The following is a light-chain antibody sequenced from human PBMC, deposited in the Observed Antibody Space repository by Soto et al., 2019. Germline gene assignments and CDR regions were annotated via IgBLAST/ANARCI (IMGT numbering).Light chain of an antibody. V-gene: IGKV1-39*01. CDR2: DAS. J-gene: IGKJ3*01. CDR3: QQYNNWPPT. CDR1: QSVSNY. Sequence: DIQMTQSPSSLSASVGARAPITCRASQSVSNYLHWYQQKPGKAPNLLIYDASSLQSGVPSRFSGSGSGTDFTLTISSLQSDDFAVYYCQQYNNWPPTFGPGTKVDI.